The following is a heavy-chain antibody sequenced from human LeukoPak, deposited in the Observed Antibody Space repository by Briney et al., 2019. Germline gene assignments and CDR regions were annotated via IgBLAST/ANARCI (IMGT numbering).Heavy chain of an antibody. CDR2: ISAYNGNT. CDR1: GYTFTSYG. V-gene: IGHV1-18*01. CDR3: ARTYTIFGVAPNLYYYYGMDV. J-gene: IGHJ6*02. Sequence: ASVKVSCKASGYTFTSYGISWVRQAPGQGLEWMGWISAYNGNTNYAQKLQGRVTMTTDTSTSTAYMELRSLRSEDTAVYYCARTYTIFGVAPNLYYYYGMDVWGQGTTVTVSS. D-gene: IGHD3-3*01.